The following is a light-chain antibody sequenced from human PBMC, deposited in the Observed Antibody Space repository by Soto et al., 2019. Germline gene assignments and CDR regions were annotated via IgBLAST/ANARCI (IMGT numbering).Light chain of an antibody. Sequence: QSVLTQPASVSGSPGQSITISCTGTSSDVGGYNYVSWYQQNPGKAPKLMIYEVSNRPSGVSNRFSGSKSGNMASLTISGLQAEDEADYYCSSYTINRTYVFGTGTKVTAL. CDR2: EVS. J-gene: IGLJ1*01. CDR3: SSYTINRTYV. V-gene: IGLV2-14*01. CDR1: SSDVGGYNY.